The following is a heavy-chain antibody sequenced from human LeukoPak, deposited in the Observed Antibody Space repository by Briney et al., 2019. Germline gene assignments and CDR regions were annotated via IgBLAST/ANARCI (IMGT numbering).Heavy chain of an antibody. V-gene: IGHV3-20*04. D-gene: IGHD2-2*01. CDR2: INWSGGST. CDR1: GFAFDEHG. CDR3: ASAPVTSTFYFDY. Sequence: GGPLRLSCTASGFAFDEHGMSWVRQVPGKGLEWVSGINWSGGSTGYADPLRGRCTFSRDSDNNSLYLQKDIMRAKDTALYYCASAPVTSTFYFDYWGQGTLVTVSS. J-gene: IGHJ4*02.